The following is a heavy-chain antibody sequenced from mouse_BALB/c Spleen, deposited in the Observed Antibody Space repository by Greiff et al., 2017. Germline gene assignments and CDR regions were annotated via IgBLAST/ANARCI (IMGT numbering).Heavy chain of an antibody. V-gene: IGHV5-17*02. Sequence: EVQLVESGGGLVQPGGSRKLSCAASGFTFSSFGMHWVRQAPEKGLEWVAYISSGSSTIYYADTVKGRFTISRDNPKNTLFLQMTSLRSEDTAMYYCARGSIWLRAGAYWYFDVWGAGTTVTVSS. J-gene: IGHJ1*01. CDR3: ARGSIWLRAGAYWYFDV. CDR2: ISSGSSTI. CDR1: GFTFSSFG. D-gene: IGHD2-2*01.